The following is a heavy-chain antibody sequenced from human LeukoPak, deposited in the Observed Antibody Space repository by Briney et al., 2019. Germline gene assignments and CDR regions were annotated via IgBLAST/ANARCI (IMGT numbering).Heavy chain of an antibody. V-gene: IGHV3-23*01. D-gene: IGHD7-27*01. J-gene: IGHJ4*02. CDR1: GLTFKSYA. CDR3: AKKVPANWGSYFDY. CDR2: ISGSGDST. Sequence: GGSLRLSCAASGLTFKSYAMNWVRQAPRKGLEWVSAISGSGDSTYSTDSVKGRFTISRDNSKNTLYLQMNSLRAADTAVYYCAKKVPANWGSYFDYWGQGTLVTVSS.